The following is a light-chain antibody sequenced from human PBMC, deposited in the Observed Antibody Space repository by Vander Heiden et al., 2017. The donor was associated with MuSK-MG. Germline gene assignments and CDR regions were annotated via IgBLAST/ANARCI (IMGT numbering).Light chain of an antibody. J-gene: IGLJ3*02. Sequence: QSALTQPAPASGSPGQSITISCTGPSSDVGSYNLVSWYQQHPGTAPKLMIYEGSKRPSGVSNRFSGSKSGNTASLTISRLQADDEADYYCCSYAGSSTWVFGGGTKLTVL. V-gene: IGLV2-23*01. CDR2: EGS. CDR1: SSDVGSYNL. CDR3: CSYAGSSTWV.